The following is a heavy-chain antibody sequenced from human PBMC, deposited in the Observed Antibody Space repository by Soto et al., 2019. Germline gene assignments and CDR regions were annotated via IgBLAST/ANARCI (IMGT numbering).Heavy chain of an antibody. CDR2: FYSGGTT. J-gene: IGHJ4*02. D-gene: IGHD4-17*01. CDR1: GFTVSTNY. Sequence: PGGSLRLSCAASGFTVSTNYMSWVRQAPGKGLEWVSAFYSGGTTYYADSVKGRFTVSRDNSKNTVYLQMNSLRAEDTAVYYCARATTETTIFDYWGQGTIVTVYS. V-gene: IGHV3-53*01. CDR3: ARATTETTIFDY.